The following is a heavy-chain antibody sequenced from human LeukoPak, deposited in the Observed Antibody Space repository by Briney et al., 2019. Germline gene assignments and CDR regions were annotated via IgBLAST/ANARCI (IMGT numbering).Heavy chain of an antibody. V-gene: IGHV3-74*01. CDR3: ASSLASYYYYYMDV. CDR2: INTDGRST. CDR1: GFTFSNYW. D-gene: IGHD3-16*01. Sequence: HPGGSLRLSCAASGFTFSNYWMHWVRQAPGKWLVWVSRINTDGRSTSYVDSVKGRFTISRDNAKNMLYLQMNSLRAEDTAVYYCASSLASYYYYYMDVWGKGTTVTISS. J-gene: IGHJ6*03.